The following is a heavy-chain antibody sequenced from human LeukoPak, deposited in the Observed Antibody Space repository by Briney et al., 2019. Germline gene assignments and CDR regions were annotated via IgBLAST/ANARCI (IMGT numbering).Heavy chain of an antibody. CDR1: GYTFTSYG. J-gene: IGHJ4*02. CDR3: ARVRRYFDWPTPPNFDY. Sequence: ASVKVSCKASGYTFTSYGISWVRQAPGQGLEWMGWISAYNGNTNYAQKLQGRVTMTTDTSTSTAYMELRSLGSDDTAVYYCARVRRYFDWPTPPNFDYWGQGTLVTVSS. D-gene: IGHD3-9*01. CDR2: ISAYNGNT. V-gene: IGHV1-18*01.